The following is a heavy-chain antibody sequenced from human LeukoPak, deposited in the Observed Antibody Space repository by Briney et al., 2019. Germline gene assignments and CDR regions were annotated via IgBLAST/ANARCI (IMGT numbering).Heavy chain of an antibody. D-gene: IGHD6-13*01. CDR2: IYYSGST. Sequence: PSETLSLTCTVSGGSISSYYWSWIRQPPGKGLEWIGYIYYSGSTNYNPSLKSRVTISVDTSKNQFSLKLSSVTAADTAVYYCASVIAAAGTGWYFDLWGRGTLVTVSS. CDR1: GGSISSYY. V-gene: IGHV4-59*08. CDR3: ASVIAAAGTGWYFDL. J-gene: IGHJ2*01.